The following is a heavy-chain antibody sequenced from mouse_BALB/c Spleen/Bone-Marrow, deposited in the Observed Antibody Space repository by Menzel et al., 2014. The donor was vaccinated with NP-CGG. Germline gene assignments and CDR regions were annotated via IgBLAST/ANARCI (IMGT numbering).Heavy chain of an antibody. CDR1: GFTFSSYA. D-gene: IGHD2-14*01. CDR2: ISSGGNYT. V-gene: IGHV5-9-3*01. CDR3: ARHGGYDAGAWFAY. Sequence: DVHLVESGGGLVKPGGSLKLSCAASGFTFSSYAMSWVRQTPEKRLEWVATISSGGNYTYYPDSVKGRFSISRDNAKNTLYMQRSSLRSEDTAVYYFARHGGYDAGAWFAYWGQGTLVTVSA. J-gene: IGHJ3*01.